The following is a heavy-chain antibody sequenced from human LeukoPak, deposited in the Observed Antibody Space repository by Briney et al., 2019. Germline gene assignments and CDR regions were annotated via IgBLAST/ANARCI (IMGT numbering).Heavy chain of an antibody. Sequence: GESLKISCKGSGYSFTSYWIGWVRQMPGKGLEWMGIIYPGDSDTRYSPSFQGQVTISADKSISTAYLQWSSLKASDTAMYYCARQIYGDYEGRYYYMDVWGKGTTVTVSS. V-gene: IGHV5-51*01. D-gene: IGHD4-17*01. CDR1: GYSFTSYW. CDR2: IYPGDSDT. CDR3: ARQIYGDYEGRYYYMDV. J-gene: IGHJ6*03.